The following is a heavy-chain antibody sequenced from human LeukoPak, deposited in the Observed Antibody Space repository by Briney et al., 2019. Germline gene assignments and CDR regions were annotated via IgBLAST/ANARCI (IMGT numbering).Heavy chain of an antibody. V-gene: IGHV4-34*01. CDR3: ARGRRW. J-gene: IGHJ4*02. CDR1: GGSFSGYY. D-gene: IGHD5-24*01. Sequence: PSETLSLTCAVDGGSFSGYYWTWIRQPPGKGLEWIGEINDSGSTNYNPSLKSRLIISVDTSKNQFSLKLTSVTAADTAVYYCARGRRWWGQGSLVTVSS. CDR2: INDSGST.